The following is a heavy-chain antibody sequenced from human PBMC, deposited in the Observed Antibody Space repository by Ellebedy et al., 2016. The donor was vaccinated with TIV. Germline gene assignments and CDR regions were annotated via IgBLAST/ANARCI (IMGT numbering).Heavy chain of an antibody. J-gene: IGHJ6*02. CDR2: IWFNGRLK. CDR3: AREVAEGQGDMDV. D-gene: IGHD5-12*01. V-gene: IGHV3-33*01. Sequence: PGGSLRLSCAASGFTFRHYHMHWVRQAPGKGLEWVALIWFNGRLKYYSDSVKGRFTLSRDNSKDSLFLEMNRLRADDIGIYYCAREVAEGQGDMDVWGQGTPVTVSS. CDR1: GFTFRHYH.